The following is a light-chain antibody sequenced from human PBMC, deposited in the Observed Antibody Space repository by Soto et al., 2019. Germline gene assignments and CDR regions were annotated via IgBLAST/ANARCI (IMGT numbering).Light chain of an antibody. Sequence: DIQMTQSPSSVSASVGDRVTISCRASHDVRSWLACYQQKPGKAPNLLIYGASTLQSGVPSRFSGSGSGTDFSLTISGLQPEDFATYYCQQANGHPWTFGQGTKVQIK. V-gene: IGKV1-12*02. CDR3: QQANGHPWT. CDR1: HDVRSW. CDR2: GAS. J-gene: IGKJ1*01.